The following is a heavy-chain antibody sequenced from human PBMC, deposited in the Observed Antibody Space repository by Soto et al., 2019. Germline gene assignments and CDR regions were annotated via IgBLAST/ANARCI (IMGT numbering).Heavy chain of an antibody. J-gene: IGHJ4*02. D-gene: IGHD3-16*02. V-gene: IGHV4-39*02. Sequence: SETLSLTCTVSGGSISSISHSWGWIRQSPGQGLEWIGNIFYNGINYYNPSLKSRVTISADTYKNHFTLKLRSVTVADTAMYSCARLVTGTLYYFDFWGQGTLVTVSS. CDR1: GGSISSISHS. CDR3: ARLVTGTLYYFDF. CDR2: IFYNGIN.